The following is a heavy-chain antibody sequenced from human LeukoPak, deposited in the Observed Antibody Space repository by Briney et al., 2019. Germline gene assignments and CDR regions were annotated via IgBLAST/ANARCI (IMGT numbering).Heavy chain of an antibody. V-gene: IGHV6-1*01. J-gene: IGHJ5*02. Sequence: SQTLSLTCAISGDSVSSNSAAWHWIRQSPSRGLEWLGRTYYRSKWYNDYAVSVKSRITINPDTSKNQFSLQLNSVTPEDTAVYYCARDKIWFGELLYSSFDPWGQGTLVTVSS. CDR1: GDSVSSNSAA. D-gene: IGHD3-10*01. CDR3: ARDKIWFGELLYSSFDP. CDR2: TYYRSKWYN.